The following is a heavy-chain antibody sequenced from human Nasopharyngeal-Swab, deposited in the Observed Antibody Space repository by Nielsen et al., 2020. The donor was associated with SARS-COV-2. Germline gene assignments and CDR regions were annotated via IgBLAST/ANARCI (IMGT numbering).Heavy chain of an antibody. V-gene: IGHV3-23*01. D-gene: IGHD3-9*01. CDR3: AKDYDIGY. Sequence: GESLKISCAASGFTFSSSAISWVRQAPGMGLEWVSVIGAAGNTIYADSVKGRFTISRDNSKNTLDLQMNSLRAEDTAVYYCAKDYDIGYWGQGTLVTVSS. CDR2: IGAAGNT. CDR1: GFTFSSSA. J-gene: IGHJ4*02.